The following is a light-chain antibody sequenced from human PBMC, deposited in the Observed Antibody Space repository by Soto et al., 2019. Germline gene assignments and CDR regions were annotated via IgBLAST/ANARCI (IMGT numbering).Light chain of an antibody. J-gene: IGKJ1*01. V-gene: IGKV3-20*01. CDR2: GAS. CDR1: QIVTSNY. CDR3: QQYNNWPTWT. Sequence: EIVLTQSPGTLSSSPGERATLSCRASQIVTSNYLAWYQQKRGQAPRLLIWGASIRATDLPDRFSGGGSGTDFTLTISSLQAEDSAVYFCQQYNNWPTWTFGQGTKVDIK.